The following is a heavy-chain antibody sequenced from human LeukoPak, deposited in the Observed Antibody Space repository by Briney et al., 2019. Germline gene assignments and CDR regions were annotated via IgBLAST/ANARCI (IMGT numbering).Heavy chain of an antibody. CDR3: ARDYMGSATGPGY. V-gene: IGHV3-33*01. CDR2: IWYDGSNK. CDR1: GFTFSNYD. D-gene: IGHD6-13*01. Sequence: GGSLRLSCAASGFTFSNYDMHWVRQAPGKGLEWVAIIWYDGSNKYYADSVKGRFTISRDNSKNMLYLQMNSLRADDTAVYYCARDYMGSATGPGYWGQGTLVTVSS. J-gene: IGHJ4*02.